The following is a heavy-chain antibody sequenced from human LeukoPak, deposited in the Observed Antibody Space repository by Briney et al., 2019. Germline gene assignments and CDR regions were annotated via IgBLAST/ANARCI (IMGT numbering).Heavy chain of an antibody. D-gene: IGHD2-15*01. CDR1: GFTFSSYG. V-gene: IGHV3-33*06. Sequence: GGSLRLSCAASGFTFSSYGMHWVRQAPGKGLGWVAVIWYDGSNKYYADSVKGRFTISRDNSKNTLYLQMNSLRAEDTAVYYCAKGSSPFDPWGQGTLVTVSS. CDR3: AKGSSPFDP. CDR2: IWYDGSNK. J-gene: IGHJ5*02.